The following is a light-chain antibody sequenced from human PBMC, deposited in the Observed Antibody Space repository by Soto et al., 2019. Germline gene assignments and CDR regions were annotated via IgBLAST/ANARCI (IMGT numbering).Light chain of an antibody. CDR3: QQSSNWPQIT. CDR1: QSVSKY. J-gene: IGKJ4*02. V-gene: IGKV3-11*01. CDR2: DAS. Sequence: EIVLTQSPATLSLSPGERATLSCRASQSVSKYLAWYQQKPGQAPRLLIHDASNRATGIPARFSGSGSGTDFTLTISSLETEDFGVYYCQQSSNWPQITFGGGTKVEIK.